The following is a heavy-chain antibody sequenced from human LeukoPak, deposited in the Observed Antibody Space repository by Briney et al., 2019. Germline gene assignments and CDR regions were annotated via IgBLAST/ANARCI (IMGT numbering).Heavy chain of an antibody. CDR3: AREGITFGGVIVTRGYFDL. Sequence: AGGSLRLSCVASGFTFNNYIMNWVRQAPGKGLEWVSAISGSGGNTYYADSVKGRFTISRDNSKNTLYLQMNSLRAEDTAVYYCAREGITFGGVIVTRGYFDLWGRGTLVTVSS. CDR1: GFTFNNYI. D-gene: IGHD3-16*02. V-gene: IGHV3-23*01. CDR2: ISGSGGNT. J-gene: IGHJ2*01.